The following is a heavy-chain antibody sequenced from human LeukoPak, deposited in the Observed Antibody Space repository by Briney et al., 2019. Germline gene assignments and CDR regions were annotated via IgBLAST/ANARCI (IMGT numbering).Heavy chain of an antibody. CDR1: GFTFSNYD. D-gene: IGHD2-2*02. V-gene: IGHV3-23*01. Sequence: PGGSLRLSCVASGFTFSNYDMNWVRQAPGKGLEWVSAISENGGRTYYADSVKGRFTISRDNSKNTLYLQMSSLRAEDTAVYYCAKALYDPGAFDIWGQGTMVTVSS. CDR3: AKALYDPGAFDI. J-gene: IGHJ3*02. CDR2: ISENGGRT.